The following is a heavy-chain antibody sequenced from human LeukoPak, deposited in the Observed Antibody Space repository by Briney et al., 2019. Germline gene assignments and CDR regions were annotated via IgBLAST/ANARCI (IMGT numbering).Heavy chain of an antibody. CDR3: AKDHFSYDILTGYPLT. D-gene: IGHD3-9*01. CDR1: GFTFSSFA. CDR2: INNSGDST. Sequence: PGGSLRLSCAASGFTFSSFAMTWVRQAPGKGLEWVSTINNSGDSTYYGDSVKGRFTISRDNSKNTLYLQMNSLRAEDTAVYYCAKDHFSYDILTGYPLTWGQGTLVTVSS. V-gene: IGHV3-23*01. J-gene: IGHJ5*02.